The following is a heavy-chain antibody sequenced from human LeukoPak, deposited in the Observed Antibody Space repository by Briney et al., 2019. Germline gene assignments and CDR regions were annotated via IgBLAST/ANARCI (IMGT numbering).Heavy chain of an antibody. V-gene: IGHV4-30-2*01. D-gene: IGHD5-12*01. CDR3: ARAGSVTTIPFDY. Sequence: SETLSHTCAVSGGSISSGGYSWSWIRQPPGKGLEWIGYIHHSGSTYYNPSLKSRVTISVDRSKNQFSLKLSSVTAADTAVYYCARAGSVTTIPFDYWGQGTLVTVSS. J-gene: IGHJ4*02. CDR1: GGSISSGGYS. CDR2: IHHSGST.